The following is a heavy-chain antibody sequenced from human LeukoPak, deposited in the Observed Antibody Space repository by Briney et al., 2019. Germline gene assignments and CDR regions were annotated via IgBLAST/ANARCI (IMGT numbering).Heavy chain of an antibody. Sequence: PSETLSLTCTVSGGSISSSSYYWGWIRQPPGKGLEWIGSIYYSGSTYYNPSLKSRVTISVDTSKNQFSLKLSSVTAADTAVYYCARLQLWPELYFDYWGQGTLVTVSS. CDR2: IYYSGST. D-gene: IGHD5-18*01. J-gene: IGHJ4*02. V-gene: IGHV4-39*07. CDR3: ARLQLWPELYFDY. CDR1: GGSISSSSYY.